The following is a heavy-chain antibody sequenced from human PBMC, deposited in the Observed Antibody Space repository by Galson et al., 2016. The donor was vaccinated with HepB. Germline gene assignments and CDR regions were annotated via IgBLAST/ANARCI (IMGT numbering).Heavy chain of an antibody. CDR3: AHRTRETISFDS. CDR2: IYGDDEE. J-gene: IGHJ4*02. CDR1: GFSLNTGDVS. D-gene: IGHD5-24*01. Sequence: PALVKPTQTLTLTCTFSGFSLNTGDVSVGWIRQPPGKALEWLALIYGDDEERYSPSLKTRLTVTKDTSKNQVVLTITNMDPVETATYYCAHRTRETISFDSWGQGALVTVSS. V-gene: IGHV2-5*02.